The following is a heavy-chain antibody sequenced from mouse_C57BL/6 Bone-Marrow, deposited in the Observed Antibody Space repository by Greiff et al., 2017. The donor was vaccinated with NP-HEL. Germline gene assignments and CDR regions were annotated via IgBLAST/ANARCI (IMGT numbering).Heavy chain of an antibody. Sequence: QVQLQQSGAELARPGASVKLSCKASGYTFTSYGISWVKQRTGQGLEWIGEIYPRSGNTYYNEKFKGKATLTADKSSSTAYMELRSLTSEDSAVYFCARGVYDGYYVRFAYWGQGTLVTVSA. CDR1: GYTFTSYG. CDR3: ARGVYDGYYVRFAY. D-gene: IGHD2-3*01. CDR2: IYPRSGNT. J-gene: IGHJ3*01. V-gene: IGHV1-81*01.